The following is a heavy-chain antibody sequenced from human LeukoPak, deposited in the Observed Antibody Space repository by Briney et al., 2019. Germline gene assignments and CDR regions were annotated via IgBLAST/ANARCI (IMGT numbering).Heavy chain of an antibody. D-gene: IGHD5-18*01. CDR2: ISGIGGST. J-gene: IGHJ3*02. V-gene: IGHV3-23*01. CDR1: RFTSSSYA. CDR3: AKVRGYGYVPDAFDS. Sequence: PRGSLRLSCPLSRFTSSSYAIGCVRPAPGEGLGWVSAISGIGGSTYYAHSVKGPSTISRDNSKNTPYRQMTRLRAEDPSVYYWAKVRGYGYVPDAFDSWGQGTMVTVSS.